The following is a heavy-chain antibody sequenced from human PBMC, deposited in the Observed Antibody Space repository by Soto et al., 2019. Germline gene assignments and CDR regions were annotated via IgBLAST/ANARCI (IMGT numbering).Heavy chain of an antibody. V-gene: IGHV4-59*01. J-gene: IGHJ4*02. D-gene: IGHD5-12*01. CDR3: AREGNLGRWLQPLDF. CDR1: GGSISSYY. Sequence: SETLSLTCTVSGGSISSYYWSWVRQPPGKGLEWIGNIHYNGNTKYNPSLKSRVSMSVDTSKNQFSLRLISVTAADTAKYFCAREGNLGRWLQPLDFWGQGTLVTVPQ. CDR2: IHYNGNT.